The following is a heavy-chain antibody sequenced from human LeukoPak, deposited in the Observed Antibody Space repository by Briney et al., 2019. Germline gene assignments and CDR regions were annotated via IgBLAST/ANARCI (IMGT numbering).Heavy chain of an antibody. Sequence: PSETLSLTCTVSGGSISSYYWSWIRQPPGKGLEWIGYIYYSGSTNYNPSLKSRVTISVDTSKNQFSLELSSVTAADTAVYYCARDEPTSYSSSWYGGGFDPWGQGTLVTVSS. CDR3: ARDEPTSYSSSWYGGGFDP. CDR1: GGSISSYY. V-gene: IGHV4-59*01. D-gene: IGHD6-13*01. J-gene: IGHJ5*02. CDR2: IYYSGST.